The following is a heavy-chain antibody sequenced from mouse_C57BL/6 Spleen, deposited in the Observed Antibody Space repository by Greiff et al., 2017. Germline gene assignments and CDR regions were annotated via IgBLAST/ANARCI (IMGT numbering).Heavy chain of an antibody. CDR1: GFTFSDYG. J-gene: IGHJ1*03. Sequence: EVQRVESGGGLVKPGGSLKLSCAASGFTFSDYGMHWVRQAPEKGLEWVAYISSGSSTIYYADTVKGRFTISRDNAKNTRFLQMTSLRSEDTAMYYCARDYYGSSYRWYFDGWGTGTTVTVSS. D-gene: IGHD1-1*01. CDR2: ISSGSSTI. V-gene: IGHV5-17*01. CDR3: ARDYYGSSYRWYFDG.